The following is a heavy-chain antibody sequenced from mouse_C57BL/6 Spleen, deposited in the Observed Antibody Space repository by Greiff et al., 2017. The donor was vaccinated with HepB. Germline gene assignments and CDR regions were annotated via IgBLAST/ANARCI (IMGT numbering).Heavy chain of an antibody. CDR3: SGNGAMDY. CDR1: GYTFTSYW. V-gene: IGHV1-7*01. Sequence: VNVVESGAELAKPGASVKLSCKASGYTFTSYWMHWVKQRPGQGLEWIGYINPSSGYTKYNQKFKDKATLTADKSSSTAYMQLSSLTYEDSAVYYCSGNGAMDYWGQGTSVTVSS. J-gene: IGHJ4*01. CDR2: INPSSGYT. D-gene: IGHD2-1*01.